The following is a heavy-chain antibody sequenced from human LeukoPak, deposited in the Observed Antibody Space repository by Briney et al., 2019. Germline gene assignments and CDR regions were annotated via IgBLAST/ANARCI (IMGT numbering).Heavy chain of an antibody. CDR3: AKVGSSGYLSYFDY. D-gene: IGHD3-22*01. Sequence: GGSLRLSCAASGFXFRSYAMSWVRQAPGKGLEWVSAISGSGGSTYYADSVKGRFTISRDNSKNTLYLQMNSLRAEDTAVYYCAKVGSSGYLSYFDYWGQGTLVTVSS. V-gene: IGHV3-23*01. J-gene: IGHJ4*02. CDR1: GFXFRSYA. CDR2: ISGSGGST.